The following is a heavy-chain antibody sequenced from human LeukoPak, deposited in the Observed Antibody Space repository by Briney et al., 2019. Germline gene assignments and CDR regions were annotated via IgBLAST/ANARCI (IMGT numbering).Heavy chain of an antibody. J-gene: IGHJ6*02. CDR2: INWNGGST. Sequence: PGGSLRLSCAASGFTFDDYGMSWVRQAPGKGLEWVSGINWNGGSTGYADSVKGRFTISRDNAKNSLYLQMNSLRDEDTAVYYCARDPVRGMDVWGQGTTVTVSS. CDR1: GFTFDDYG. CDR3: ARDPVRGMDV. D-gene: IGHD3-10*01. V-gene: IGHV3-20*04.